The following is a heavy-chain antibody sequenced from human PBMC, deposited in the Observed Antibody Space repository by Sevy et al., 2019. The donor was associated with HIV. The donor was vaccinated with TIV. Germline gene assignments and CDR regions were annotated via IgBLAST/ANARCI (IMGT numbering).Heavy chain of an antibody. V-gene: IGHV3-11*06. CDR1: GFSFSDYY. CDR3: ARVRVVAADYYFDY. Sequence: GGSLRLSCAASGFSFSDYYMTWIRQAPGKGLEWVSYISSGSGYTNYADSVKGRFAISRDNAENSLYLQMSSLRAEDPDVYYCARVRVVAADYYFDYWGQGTLVTVSS. J-gene: IGHJ4*02. D-gene: IGHD6-13*01. CDR2: ISSGSGYT.